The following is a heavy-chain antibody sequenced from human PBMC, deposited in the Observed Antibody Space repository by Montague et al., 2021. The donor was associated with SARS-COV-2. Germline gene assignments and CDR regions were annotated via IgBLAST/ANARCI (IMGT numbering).Heavy chain of an antibody. CDR3: VSSLPGNQFQFDY. CDR2: LYYNGMT. J-gene: IGHJ4*02. CDR1: GGSITSGGYY. V-gene: IGHV4-31*03. Sequence: TLSLTCSVSGGSITSGGYYWTWVRQRPGGDLEWLGYLYYNGMTHYSPSLESRASFSLDTSKNQFSLKLTSATATDSALYFCVSSLPGNQFQFDYWGQGALVTVSS. D-gene: IGHD1-14*01.